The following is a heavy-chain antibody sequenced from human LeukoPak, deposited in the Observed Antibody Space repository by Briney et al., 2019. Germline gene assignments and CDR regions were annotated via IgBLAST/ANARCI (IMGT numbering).Heavy chain of an antibody. CDR3: ARWAVAGTGSIDY. V-gene: IGHV4-34*01. D-gene: IGHD6-19*01. CDR2: INHSGST. CDR1: GGSISGYY. Sequence: SETLSLTCVVSGGSISGYYWSWIRQPPGKGLEWIGEINHSGSTNYNPSLKSRVTISVDTSKNQFSLKLSSVTAADTAVYYCARWAVAGTGSIDYWGQGTLVTVSS. J-gene: IGHJ4*02.